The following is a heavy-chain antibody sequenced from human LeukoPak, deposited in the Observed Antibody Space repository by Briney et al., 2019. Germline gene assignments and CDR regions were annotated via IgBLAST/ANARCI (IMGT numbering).Heavy chain of an antibody. CDR3: ARREGWDRNWFDP. Sequence: SETLSLTCTVSGGSISSSSYYWGWIRQPPGKGLEWLGSIYYSGSTYYNPSLKSRVTISVDTSKNQFSLKLSSVTAADTAVYYCARREGWDRNWFDPWGQGTLVTVSS. J-gene: IGHJ5*02. D-gene: IGHD6-19*01. V-gene: IGHV4-39*01. CDR1: GGSISSSSYY. CDR2: IYYSGST.